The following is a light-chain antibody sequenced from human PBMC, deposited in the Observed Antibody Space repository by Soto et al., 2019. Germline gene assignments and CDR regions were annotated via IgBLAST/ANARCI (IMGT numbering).Light chain of an antibody. CDR3: QHYGSLVLT. CDR1: QSVRSSY. CDR2: GAS. J-gene: IGKJ4*01. Sequence: IVLTQSPGTLSLSPGERATLSCRASQSVRSSYLAWYQQKPGQAPRLLIYGASSRATGIPDRFSGSGSGTDFTLTISRLEPEDFAVYYCQHYGSLVLTFGGGTKVEIK. V-gene: IGKV3-20*01.